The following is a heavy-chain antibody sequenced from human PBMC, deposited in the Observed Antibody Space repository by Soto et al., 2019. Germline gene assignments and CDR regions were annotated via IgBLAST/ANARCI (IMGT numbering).Heavy chain of an antibody. Sequence: GGSLRLSCAASGFTFSSYAMSWVSQAPGKGLEWVSAISGSGGSTYYADSVKGRFTISRDNSKNTLYLQMNSLSAEDTAVYYCAKHQGIFGVVIDLDYYGMDVWGQGTTGTVSS. D-gene: IGHD3-3*01. V-gene: IGHV3-23*01. CDR1: GFTFSSYA. J-gene: IGHJ6*02. CDR2: ISGSGGST. CDR3: AKHQGIFGVVIDLDYYGMDV.